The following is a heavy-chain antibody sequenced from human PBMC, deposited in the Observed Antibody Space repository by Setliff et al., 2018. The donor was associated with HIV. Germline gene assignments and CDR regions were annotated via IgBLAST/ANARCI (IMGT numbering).Heavy chain of an antibody. CDR2: IYNSAST. CDR3: ARHSPSDY. CDR1: GDSISTDY. Sequence: SETLSLTCTVSGDSISTDYWTWIRQPPGKGLEWIGYIYNSASTSYNPSLKSRVTISVDTSKNQFSLKLSSVTAADTAVYYCARHSPSDYWGQGTLVTSPQ. J-gene: IGHJ4*02. V-gene: IGHV4-59*08.